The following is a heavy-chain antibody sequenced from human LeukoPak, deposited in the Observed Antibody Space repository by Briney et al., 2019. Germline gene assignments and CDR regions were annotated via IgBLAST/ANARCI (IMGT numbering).Heavy chain of an antibody. CDR3: ARWGSTSCYDY. CDR1: GFTFSSYG. CDR2: ISYDGSNK. V-gene: IGHV3-30*03. J-gene: IGHJ4*02. Sequence: GGSLRLSCAASGFTFSSYGMHWVRQAPGKGLEWVAVISYDGSNKYYADSVKGRFTISRDNSKNTLYLQMSSLRAEDTAVYYCARWGSTSCYDYWGQGTLVTVSS. D-gene: IGHD2-2*01.